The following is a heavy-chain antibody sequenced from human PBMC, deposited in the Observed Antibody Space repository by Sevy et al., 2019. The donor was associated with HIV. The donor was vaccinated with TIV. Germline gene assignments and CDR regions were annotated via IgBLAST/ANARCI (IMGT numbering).Heavy chain of an antibody. J-gene: IGHJ4*02. D-gene: IGHD3-3*01. CDR3: ARDFWCGYFPTGPSAT. Sequence: ASVKVSCKVSGYTFTSYYMHWVRQAPGQGLEWMGWINPNSGGTNYAQTFQGRVTMTRDTSISTAYMELSRLRSDDTAVYYCARDFWCGYFPTGPSATWGQGTLVTVSS. V-gene: IGHV1-2*02. CDR1: GYTFTSYY. CDR2: INPNSGGT.